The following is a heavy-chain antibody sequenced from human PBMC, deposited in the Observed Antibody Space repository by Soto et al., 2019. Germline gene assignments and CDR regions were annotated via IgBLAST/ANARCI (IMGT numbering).Heavy chain of an antibody. CDR3: ARHQRGSYYVRYYYYGMDV. CDR2: INHSGST. D-gene: IGHD1-26*01. J-gene: IGHJ6*02. CDR1: GGSFSGYY. Sequence: SETLSLTCAVYGGSFSGYYWSWIRQPPGKGLEWIGEINHSGSTNYNPSLKSRVTISVDTSKNQFSLKLSSVTAADTAVYYCARHQRGSYYVRYYYYGMDVWGQGTTVTVSS. V-gene: IGHV4-34*01.